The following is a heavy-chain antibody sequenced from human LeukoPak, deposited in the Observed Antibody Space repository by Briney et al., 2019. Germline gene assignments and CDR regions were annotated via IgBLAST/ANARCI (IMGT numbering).Heavy chain of an antibody. J-gene: IGHJ4*02. Sequence: GGSPRLSCAASGFIFSTYVMSWVRQAPGKGLEWVSAISGSDGSTYYADAVKGRFTISRDNSKNTLYLQMNSLRAEDTAVYYCARYYDKSGYYGRHDYWGQGTLVTVSS. CDR1: GFIFSTYV. D-gene: IGHD3-22*01. V-gene: IGHV3-23*01. CDR2: ISGSDGST. CDR3: ARYYDKSGYYGRHDY.